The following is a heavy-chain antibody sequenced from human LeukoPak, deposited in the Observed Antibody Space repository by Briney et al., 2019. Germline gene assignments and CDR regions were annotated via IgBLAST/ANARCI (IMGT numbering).Heavy chain of an antibody. J-gene: IGHJ4*02. V-gene: IGHV3-21*01. CDR2: ISSSSSYI. CDR1: GFAFSSYT. D-gene: IGHD2-15*01. CDR3: ARAIGTGGGY. Sequence: PGGSLRLSCAASGFAFSSYTINWVRQAPGKGLEWVSSISSSSSYIYYADSVKGRFTISRDNAKNSLYLQMNSLRAEDTAVYYCARAIGTGGGYWGQGTLVTVSS.